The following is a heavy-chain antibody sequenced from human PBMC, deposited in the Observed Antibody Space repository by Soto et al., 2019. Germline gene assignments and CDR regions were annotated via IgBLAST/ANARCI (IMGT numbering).Heavy chain of an antibody. CDR2: ISYDGSNK. V-gene: IGHV3-30-3*01. CDR1: GFTFSSYA. D-gene: IGHD3-3*01. J-gene: IGHJ3*02. Sequence: QVQLVESGGGGVQPGRSLRLSCAASGFTFSSYAMHWVRQAPGKGLEGVAVISYDGSNKYYADSVKGRFTISRDNSKNTLYLQMNSLRAEDTAVYYCARVDRVLRFLEGGAFDIWGQGTMVTVSS. CDR3: ARVDRVLRFLEGGAFDI.